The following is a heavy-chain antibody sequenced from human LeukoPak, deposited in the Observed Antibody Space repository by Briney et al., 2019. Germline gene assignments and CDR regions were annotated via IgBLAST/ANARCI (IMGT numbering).Heavy chain of an antibody. CDR3: ARSTKIVVPAISVGWFDP. Sequence: SETLSLTCTVSGGSISSGSYYWSWIRQPAGKGLEWIGRIYTSGSTNYNPSLKSRVTISVDTSKHQFSLKLSSVTAADTAVYYCARSTKIVVPAISVGWFDPWGQGTLVTVSS. D-gene: IGHD2-2*01. CDR1: GGSISSGSYY. V-gene: IGHV4-61*02. CDR2: IYTSGST. J-gene: IGHJ5*02.